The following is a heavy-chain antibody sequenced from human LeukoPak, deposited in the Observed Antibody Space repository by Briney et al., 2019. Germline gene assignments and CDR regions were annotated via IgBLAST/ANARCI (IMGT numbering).Heavy chain of an antibody. D-gene: IGHD5-12*01. CDR1: GYTFTSYD. CDR3: ARVPSGYTPNANYYYYGMDV. V-gene: IGHV1-18*01. Sequence: GASVKVSCKASGYTFTSYDISWVRQAPGQGLEWMGWISAYNDNTNYAQKLQGRVTMTTDTSTSTAYMELSSLRSEDTAVYYCARVPSGYTPNANYYYYGMDVWGQGTTVTVSS. J-gene: IGHJ6*02. CDR2: ISAYNDNT.